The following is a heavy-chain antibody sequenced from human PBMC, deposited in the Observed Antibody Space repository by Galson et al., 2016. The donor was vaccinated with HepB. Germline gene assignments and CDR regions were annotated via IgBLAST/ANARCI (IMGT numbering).Heavy chain of an antibody. V-gene: IGHV3-33*01. CDR2: IWYDGSNK. J-gene: IGHJ5*02. CDR1: GFTFSSYG. Sequence: SLRLSCAASGFTFSSYGMHWVRQAPGKGLEWVAVIWYDGSNKYYTDSVKGRFTISRDNSKNTLYLQMNSLRAEDTAVYYCARDGRYYDFWSGYYPKGWFDPWGQGTLVTVSS. CDR3: ARDGRYYDFWSGYYPKGWFDP. D-gene: IGHD3-3*01.